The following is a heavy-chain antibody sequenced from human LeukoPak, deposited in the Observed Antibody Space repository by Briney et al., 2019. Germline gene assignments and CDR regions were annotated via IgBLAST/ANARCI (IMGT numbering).Heavy chain of an antibody. D-gene: IGHD4-11*01. CDR1: GDPISSHSDY. V-gene: IGHV4-61*08. CDR3: AREYSAFDH. Sequence: SSETLSLTCTVSGDPISSHSDYKWTWIRQPPGKGLEWIGYVYHNGSINYNPFLGSRLTISVDTSKNQFSLRLTSVTAADTAVYFCAREYSAFDHWGHGTLVTVSS. J-gene: IGHJ4*01. CDR2: VYHNGSI.